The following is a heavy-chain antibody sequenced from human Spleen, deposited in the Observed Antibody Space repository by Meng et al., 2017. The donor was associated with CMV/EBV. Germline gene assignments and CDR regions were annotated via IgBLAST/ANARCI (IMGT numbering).Heavy chain of an antibody. CDR1: GFTFSDYT. V-gene: IGHV3-21*01. Sequence: GESLKISCAASGFTFSDYTMNWVRQAPGKGLEWVSSISPSSNYIYYADSLKGRFTISRDNARNSLYLQMSSLRSDDTAVYYCAREARGFSWGQGTLVTVSS. CDR3: AREARGFS. CDR2: ISPSSNYI. D-gene: IGHD3-10*01. J-gene: IGHJ4*02.